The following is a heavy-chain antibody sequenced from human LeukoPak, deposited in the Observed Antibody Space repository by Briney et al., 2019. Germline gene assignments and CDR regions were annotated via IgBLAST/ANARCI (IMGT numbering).Heavy chain of an antibody. CDR1: GFTFSSYA. V-gene: IGHV3-23*01. CDR3: AKEQYCSGGSCYTGWFDP. CDR2: IGGGGGST. D-gene: IGHD2-15*01. J-gene: IGHJ5*02. Sequence: PGGSLRLSCAASGFTFSSYAMSWVRQAPGKGLEWVSAIGGGGGSTYYADSVKGRFTISRGNSKNTLYLQMNSLRAEDTAVYYCAKEQYCSGGSCYTGWFDPWGQGTLVTVSS.